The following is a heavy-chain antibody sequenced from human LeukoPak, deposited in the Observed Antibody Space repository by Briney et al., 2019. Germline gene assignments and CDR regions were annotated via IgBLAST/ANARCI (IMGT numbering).Heavy chain of an antibody. J-gene: IGHJ4*02. CDR2: ISSNGDNT. CDR1: GFTFSTYV. Sequence: GGSLRLSCSVSGFTFSTYVMNWVRQAPGKGLEYVSAISSNGDNTYYADSVKGRFTISRDNSKNTLYLQMSRLRPDDTAVYFCVRGTGYWGQGTLVTVSS. CDR3: VRGTGY. V-gene: IGHV3-64D*06.